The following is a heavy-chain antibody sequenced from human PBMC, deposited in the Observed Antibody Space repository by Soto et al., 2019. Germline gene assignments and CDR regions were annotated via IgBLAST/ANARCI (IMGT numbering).Heavy chain of an antibody. CDR3: ARDQGVVVTADNWFDP. J-gene: IGHJ5*02. D-gene: IGHD2-21*02. CDR1: GGSITDYS. V-gene: IGHV4-4*07. CDR2: IFSGGST. Sequence: SETLSLTCTVSGGSITDYSWVWIRQPAGKGLEWIGRIFSGGSTNYNPSLKGRITMSLDTSKNQFSLKLNSATATDTAVYFCARDQGVVVTADNWFDPWGQGILVTVSS.